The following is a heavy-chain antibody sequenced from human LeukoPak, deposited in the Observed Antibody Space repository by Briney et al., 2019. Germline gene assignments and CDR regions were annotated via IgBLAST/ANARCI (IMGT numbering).Heavy chain of an antibody. CDR1: GFTFSSYE. CDR3: ARDRISGYSYGPNWFDP. CDR2: ISSSSSYI. V-gene: IGHV3-21*01. J-gene: IGHJ5*02. Sequence: GGSLRLSCAASGFTFSSYEMNWVRQAPGKGLEWVSSISSSSSYIYYADSVKGRFTISRDNAKNSLYLQMNSLRAEDTAVYYCARDRISGYSYGPNWFDPWGQGTLVTVSS. D-gene: IGHD5-18*01.